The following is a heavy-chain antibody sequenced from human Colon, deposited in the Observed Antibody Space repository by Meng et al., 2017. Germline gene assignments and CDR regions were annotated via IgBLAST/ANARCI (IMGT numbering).Heavy chain of an antibody. CDR1: GFTFSSYS. CDR3: ARELQLGY. Sequence: EVQPVEVGGGLVKPGGSLRLSCAASGFTFSSYSMNWVRQAPGKGLECVSSISTSSSYIYYADSVKGRFTISRDDAKNSLYLQMNSLRAEDTAVYYCARELQLGYWGQGTLVTVSS. V-gene: IGHV3-21*01. D-gene: IGHD5-24*01. CDR2: ISTSSSYI. J-gene: IGHJ4*02.